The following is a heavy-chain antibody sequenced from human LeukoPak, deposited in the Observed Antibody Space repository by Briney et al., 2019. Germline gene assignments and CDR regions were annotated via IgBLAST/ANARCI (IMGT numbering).Heavy chain of an antibody. J-gene: IGHJ4*02. Sequence: PGGSLRLSCSTSGFTVSSNYMNWVRQAPGKGLEWVSVIYSDGSTYYADSVKGRFTISRDNFKNTLYLQMNSLRAEDTAVYYCAKDPAPYSSSWPEYWGQGTLVTVSS. D-gene: IGHD6-13*01. CDR1: GFTVSSNY. V-gene: IGHV3-66*01. CDR2: IYSDGST. CDR3: AKDPAPYSSSWPEY.